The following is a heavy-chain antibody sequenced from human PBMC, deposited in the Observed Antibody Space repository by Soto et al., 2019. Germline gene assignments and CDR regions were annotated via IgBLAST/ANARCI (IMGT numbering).Heavy chain of an antibody. CDR1: GYTFTSYD. CDR3: ARAHYYDSSGYYPNFDY. CDR2: MNPNSGNT. Sequence: QVQLVQSGAEVKKPGASVKVSCKASGYTFTSYDINWVRQATGQGLEWMGWMNPNSGNTGYAQKFQGRVTMTRNTSISTAYMELSSLRSDDTAVYYCARAHYYDSSGYYPNFDYWGQGTLVTVSS. V-gene: IGHV1-8*01. J-gene: IGHJ4*02. D-gene: IGHD3-22*01.